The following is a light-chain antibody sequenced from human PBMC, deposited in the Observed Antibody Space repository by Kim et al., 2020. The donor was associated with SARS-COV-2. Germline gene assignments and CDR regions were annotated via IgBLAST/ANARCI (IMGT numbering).Light chain of an antibody. J-gene: IGLJ3*02. Sequence: QSALTQPRSVSGSPGQPVTISCTGTSSDVGGYNYVSWYQQHPGKAPKLIIYDINKRPSGVPDRFSGSKSGNTASLTISGLQAEDEADYYCCSYAGSYIWVFGGGTKLTVL. CDR1: SSDVGGYNY. V-gene: IGLV2-11*01. CDR3: CSYAGSYIWV. CDR2: DIN.